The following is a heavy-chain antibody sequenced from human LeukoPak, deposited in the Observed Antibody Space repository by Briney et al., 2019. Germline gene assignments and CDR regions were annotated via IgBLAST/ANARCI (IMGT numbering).Heavy chain of an antibody. CDR2: ISGSGGST. V-gene: IGHV3-23*01. Sequence: GGSLRLSCAASGFTFSSYAMSWVRQAPGKGLEWVSAISGSGGSTYYADSVKGRFTISRDNSKNTPYLQMNSLRAEDTAVYYCAKGRAYYDFWSGPVLHFYYMDVWGKGTTVTVSS. J-gene: IGHJ6*03. CDR1: GFTFSSYA. CDR3: AKGRAYYDFWSGPVLHFYYMDV. D-gene: IGHD3-3*01.